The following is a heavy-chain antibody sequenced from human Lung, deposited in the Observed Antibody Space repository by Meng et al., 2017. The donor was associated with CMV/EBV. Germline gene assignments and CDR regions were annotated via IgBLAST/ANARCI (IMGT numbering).Heavy chain of an antibody. V-gene: IGHV4-34*01. Sequence: SXTXSLXXAVYGGSFSGYDWSWIRQSPGKGLEWIGEINHRGSTNYNPSLKSRLTISVDTSKNKFSLKLNSVTAADTAVYYCARGSTSVTMIVVVITAASLAYDSXGQGXLVTVSS. CDR1: GGSFSGYD. J-gene: IGHJ4*02. D-gene: IGHD3-22*01. CDR2: INHRGST. CDR3: ARGSTSVTMIVVVITAASLAYDS.